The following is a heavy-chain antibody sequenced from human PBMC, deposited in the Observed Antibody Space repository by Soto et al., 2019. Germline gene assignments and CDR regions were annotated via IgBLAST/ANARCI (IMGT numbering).Heavy chain of an antibody. CDR3: ARVLFEKEYSSSSSAYYYGMDV. CDR1: GFTFSSYD. CDR2: IGTAGDT. J-gene: IGHJ6*02. V-gene: IGHV3-13*01. Sequence: GGSLRLSCAASGFTFSSYDMHWVRQATGKGLEWVSAIGTAGDTYYPGSVKGRFTISRENAKNSLYLQMNSLRAEDTAVYYCARVLFEKEYSSSSSAYYYGMDVWGQGTTVTVSS. D-gene: IGHD6-6*01.